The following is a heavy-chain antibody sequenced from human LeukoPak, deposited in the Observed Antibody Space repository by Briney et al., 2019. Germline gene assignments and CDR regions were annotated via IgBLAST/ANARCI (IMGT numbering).Heavy chain of an antibody. V-gene: IGHV3-30*03. Sequence: GGSLRLSCAASGFTFSSYGMHWVRQAPGKGLEWVAVISYDGSNKYYADSVKGRFTISRDNSKNTLYLQMNSLRAEDTAVYYCARESGGYDFPYFDYWGQGTLVTVSS. D-gene: IGHD5-12*01. J-gene: IGHJ4*02. CDR3: ARESGGYDFPYFDY. CDR1: GFTFSSYG. CDR2: ISYDGSNK.